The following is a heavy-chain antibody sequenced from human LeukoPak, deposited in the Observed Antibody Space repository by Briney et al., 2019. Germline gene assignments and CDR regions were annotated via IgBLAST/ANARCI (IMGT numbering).Heavy chain of an antibody. V-gene: IGHV1-18*01. CDR3: ARDLYYYDSSGYYFFDY. CDR1: GYTFTSYG. J-gene: IGHJ4*02. CDR2: ISAYNGNT. Sequence: ASVKVSCKASGYTFTSYGSSWVRQAPGQGLEWMGWISAYNGNTNYAQKLQGRVTMTTDTSTSTAYMELRSLRSDDTAVYYCARDLYYYDSSGYYFFDYWGQGTLVTVSS. D-gene: IGHD3-22*01.